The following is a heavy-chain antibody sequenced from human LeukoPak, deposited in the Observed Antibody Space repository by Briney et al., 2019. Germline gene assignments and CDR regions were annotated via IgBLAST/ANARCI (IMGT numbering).Heavy chain of an antibody. J-gene: IGHJ4*02. CDR3: ARGGLDFDY. Sequence: SETLSLTCTVSGGSISSYYWSWIRQPPGKGLEWIGYIYYSGSTNYNPSLKSRVTISVDTSKNQFSLKLSSVTAADTAVYYCARGGLDFDYWGQGTLVTVSS. CDR1: GGSISSYY. D-gene: IGHD6-19*01. V-gene: IGHV4-59*01. CDR2: IYYSGST.